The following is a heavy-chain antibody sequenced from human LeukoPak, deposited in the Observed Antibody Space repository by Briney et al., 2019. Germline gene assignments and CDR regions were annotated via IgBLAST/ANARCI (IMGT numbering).Heavy chain of an antibody. Sequence: GGSLRLSCAASGFTFSSYAMSWVRQAPGKGLEWVSSISSSSSYIYYADSVKGRFTISRDNAKNSLYLQMNSLRAEDTAVYYCASRSVVVTAIHDAFDIWGQGTMVTVSS. CDR2: ISSSSSYI. J-gene: IGHJ3*02. CDR1: GFTFSSYA. V-gene: IGHV3-21*01. CDR3: ASRSVVVTAIHDAFDI. D-gene: IGHD2-21*02.